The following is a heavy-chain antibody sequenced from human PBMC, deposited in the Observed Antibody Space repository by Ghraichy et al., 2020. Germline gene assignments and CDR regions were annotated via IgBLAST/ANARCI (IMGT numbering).Heavy chain of an antibody. D-gene: IGHD4-23*01. CDR3: ARLSSRIATKIAGGNPKTFDY. Sequence: SETLSLTCTVSGGSISSSSYYWGWIRQPPGKGLEWIGSIYYSGSTYYNPSLKSRVTISVDTSKNQFSLKLSSVTAADTAVYYCARLSSRIATKIAGGNPKTFDYWGQGTLVTVSS. V-gene: IGHV4-39*07. J-gene: IGHJ4*02. CDR1: GGSISSSSYY. CDR2: IYYSGST.